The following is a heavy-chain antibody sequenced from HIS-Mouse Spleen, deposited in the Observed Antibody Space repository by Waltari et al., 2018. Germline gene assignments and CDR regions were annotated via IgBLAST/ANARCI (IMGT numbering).Heavy chain of an antibody. J-gene: IGHJ4*02. V-gene: IGHV3-30-3*01. CDR3: ARRRSYFDY. CDR2: ISYDGSNK. CDR1: GFPFRSYA. Sequence: QVQLVESGGGVVPPGRSLRPSCSASGFPFRSYASPWVRQAPGKGLEWVAVISYDGSNKYYADSVKGRFTISRDNSKNTLYLQMNSLRAEDTAVYYCARRRSYFDYWGQGTLVTVSS.